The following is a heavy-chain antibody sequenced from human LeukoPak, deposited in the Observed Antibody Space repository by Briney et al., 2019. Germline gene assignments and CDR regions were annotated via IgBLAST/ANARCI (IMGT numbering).Heavy chain of an antibody. J-gene: IGHJ4*02. CDR3: ARGRVGSGWPRPFYFEF. D-gene: IGHD6-19*01. V-gene: IGHV1-2*02. Sequence: GASVKVSCKPSGYTFTGYYLHWVRQAPGQALEWMGWISPNTGATVYAQNFQGRVTMSRDTSIGTAYMDLSRLRSDDTAVYYCARGRVGSGWPRPFYFEFWGRGTLVTVSS. CDR1: GYTFTGYY. CDR2: ISPNTGAT.